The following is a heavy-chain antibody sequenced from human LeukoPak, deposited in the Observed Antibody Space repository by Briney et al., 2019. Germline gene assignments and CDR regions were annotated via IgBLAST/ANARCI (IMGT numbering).Heavy chain of an antibody. Sequence: QPGGSLRLSCAASGFTFSSYWMHWVRQAPGKGLVWVSRINSDGSSTSYADSVKGRFTISRDNAENTLYLQMNSLRAEDTAVYYCARAQYDFWSGYYYWGQGTLVTVSS. CDR3: ARAQYDFWSGYYY. J-gene: IGHJ4*02. CDR2: INSDGSST. D-gene: IGHD3-3*01. CDR1: GFTFSSYW. V-gene: IGHV3-74*01.